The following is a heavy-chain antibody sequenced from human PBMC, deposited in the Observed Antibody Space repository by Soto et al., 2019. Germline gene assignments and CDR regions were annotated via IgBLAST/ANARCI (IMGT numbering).Heavy chain of an antibody. D-gene: IGHD1-1*01. CDR1: GYTFTTYG. J-gene: IGHJ6*02. Sequence: ASVKVSCKACGYTFTTYGISWVRQAPGQGLEWMGWISPYNGTTKYAEKFQGEMTMTTDTATSTAYMDLRSLRSDDTAVYYCARDGERDTGLNFYYYLHGMDAWGQGTRVTVSS. V-gene: IGHV1-18*04. CDR2: ISPYNGTT. CDR3: ARDGERDTGLNFYYYLHGMDA.